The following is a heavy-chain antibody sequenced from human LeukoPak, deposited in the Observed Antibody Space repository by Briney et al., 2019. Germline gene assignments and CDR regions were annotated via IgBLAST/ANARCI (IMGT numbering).Heavy chain of an antibody. CDR3: AGEDHYESSGYYRSGDY. V-gene: IGHV3-48*03. CDR2: ISSGGTTI. CDR1: GFTFSSYE. D-gene: IGHD3-22*01. Sequence: PGGSLRLSCAASGFTFSSYEMNWVRQAPGKGLEWVSYISSGGTTIYYADSVKGRFTISRDNAKNSLYLQMNSLRAEDTAVYYCAGEDHYESSGYYRSGDYWGQGTLVTVSS. J-gene: IGHJ4*02.